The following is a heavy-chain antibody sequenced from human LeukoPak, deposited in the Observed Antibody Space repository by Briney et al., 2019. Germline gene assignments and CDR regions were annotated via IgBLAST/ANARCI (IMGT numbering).Heavy chain of an antibody. V-gene: IGHV2-70*17. Sequence: SGPTLVKPTQTLTLTCSFSGISLKASGLCVGWIRQPPGKALEWLSRIDWDDNKLYNTSLKTRLTISKDTSKDQVVLTMTNMDPLDTATYYCARMPRYCEEGRGWFDPWGQGTLVTVSS. CDR3: ARMPRYCEEGRGWFDP. J-gene: IGHJ5*02. D-gene: IGHD2-21*01. CDR2: IDWDDNK. CDR1: GISLKASGLC.